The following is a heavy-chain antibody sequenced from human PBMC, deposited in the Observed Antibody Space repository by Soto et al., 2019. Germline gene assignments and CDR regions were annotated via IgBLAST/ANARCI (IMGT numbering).Heavy chain of an antibody. V-gene: IGHV4-59*01. CDR2: MYNTGST. CDR1: GGSISRYY. D-gene: IGHD2-21*02. CDR3: ARDLWGYCGADCYPLDV. J-gene: IGHJ6*02. Sequence: QVRLQESGPGLVKPSETLSLTCTVSGGSISRYYWSWIRQPPGKGLEWIGYMYNTGSTIYNPSLKSRVTISVDTSKNLFSLRLSSVTAADTAVYYCARDLWGYCGADCYPLDVWGQGTTVTVSS.